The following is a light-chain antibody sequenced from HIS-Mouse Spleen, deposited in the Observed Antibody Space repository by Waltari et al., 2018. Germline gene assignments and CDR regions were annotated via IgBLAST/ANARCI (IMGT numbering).Light chain of an antibody. Sequence: SYVLTQPPSVSVAPGKTARITCGGNNIGSKSVHWYQQKSGQAPVLVIYEDSKRPSGIPEGFSGSSSGTMATLTISGAQVEDEADYYCYSTDSSGNHRVFGGGTKLTVL. J-gene: IGLJ2*01. CDR3: YSTDSSGNHRV. V-gene: IGLV3-10*01. CDR1: NIGSKS. CDR2: EDS.